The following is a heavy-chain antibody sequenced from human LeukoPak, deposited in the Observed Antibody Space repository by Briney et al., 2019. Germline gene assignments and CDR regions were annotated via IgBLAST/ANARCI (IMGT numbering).Heavy chain of an antibody. CDR2: IYTSGST. CDR1: GGSISSGSYY. V-gene: IGHV4-61*02. Sequence: SETLSLTCTVSGGSISSGSYYWSWIRQPAGKGLEWIGRIYTSGSTNYNPSLKSRVTISVDTSKNQFSLKLSSVTAADTAVYYCARDNAMALPLDSYYYYMDVWGKGTTVTVSS. J-gene: IGHJ6*03. D-gene: IGHD5-18*01. CDR3: ARDNAMALPLDSYYYYMDV.